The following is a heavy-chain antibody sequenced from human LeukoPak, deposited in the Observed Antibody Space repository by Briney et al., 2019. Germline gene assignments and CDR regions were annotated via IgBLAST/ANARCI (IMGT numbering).Heavy chain of an antibody. D-gene: IGHD3-16*02. Sequence: GGSLRLSCAASGFTFSSYDMSWVRQAPGKGLEWVSAISGSGGSTYYADSVKGRFTISRDNSKNTLYLQMNSLRAEDTAVYYCVRGSYRFLTRTYCFDYWGQGTLVTVSS. CDR3: VRGSYRFLTRTYCFDY. CDR1: GFTFSSYD. J-gene: IGHJ4*02. V-gene: IGHV3-23*01. CDR2: ISGSGGST.